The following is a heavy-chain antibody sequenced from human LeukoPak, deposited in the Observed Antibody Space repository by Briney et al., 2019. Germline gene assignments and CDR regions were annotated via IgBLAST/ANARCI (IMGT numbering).Heavy chain of an antibody. CDR3: ASRATVTTDRFWFDP. V-gene: IGHV3-23*01. Sequence: GGSLRLSCAASGFTFSSSAMSWVRQAPGKGLEWVSVISGSGARTYSADSVKGRFTISRDNSKNTLYLQMNSLRAEDTAVYYCASRATVTTDRFWFDPWGQGTLVTVSS. CDR1: GFTFSSSA. CDR2: ISGSGART. J-gene: IGHJ5*02. D-gene: IGHD4-11*01.